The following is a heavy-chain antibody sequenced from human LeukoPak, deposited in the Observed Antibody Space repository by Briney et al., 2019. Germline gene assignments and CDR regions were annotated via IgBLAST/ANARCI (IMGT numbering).Heavy chain of an antibody. CDR2: ISPSSHYI. CDR1: GFTFSNYS. Sequence: GGSLRLSCAGSGFTFSNYSINWVRQAPGKGLEWVSSISPSSHYIYYADSVRGRFTISRDNARNSLYLQMNSLRDEDTAVYYCARDAGDTAMGLFDYWGQGTLVTVSS. CDR3: ARDAGDTAMGLFDY. D-gene: IGHD5-18*01. V-gene: IGHV3-21*04. J-gene: IGHJ4*02.